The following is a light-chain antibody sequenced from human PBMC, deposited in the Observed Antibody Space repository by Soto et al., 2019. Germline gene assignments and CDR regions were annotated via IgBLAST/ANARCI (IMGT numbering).Light chain of an antibody. J-gene: IGKJ2*01. CDR3: QQYTTYPLT. V-gene: IGKV1-16*01. CDR1: QGIKNY. CDR2: AAS. Sequence: DIQMTQSPPSLSASVGDRVTITCRACQGIKNYLAWFQQKPGEAPKSLIYAASSLQSGVPSRFSGSVSATYFTLTISSLQPEDFATYYCQQYTTYPLTFGRGTKLEIK.